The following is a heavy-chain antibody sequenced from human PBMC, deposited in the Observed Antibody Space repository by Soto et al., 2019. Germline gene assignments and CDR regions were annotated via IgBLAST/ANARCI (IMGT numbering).Heavy chain of an antibody. Sequence: SETLSLTCTVSGGSIRGSSYYWGWIRQPPGKGLEWIGSIHYSGSAYYNPSLKSRVTISVDTSKNQFSLKVSAVTAADSAVYYCARLSSGWLAPLDYWGQGTLVTVSS. CDR2: IHYSGSA. D-gene: IGHD6-19*01. CDR1: GGSIRGSSYY. V-gene: IGHV4-39*01. CDR3: ARLSSGWLAPLDY. J-gene: IGHJ4*02.